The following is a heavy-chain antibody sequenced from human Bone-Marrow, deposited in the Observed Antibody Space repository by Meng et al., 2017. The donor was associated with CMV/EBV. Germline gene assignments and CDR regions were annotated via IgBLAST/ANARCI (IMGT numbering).Heavy chain of an antibody. Sequence: SETLSLTCTVSGGSISSSSYYWGWIRQPPGKGLEWIGSIYYSGSTYYNPSLKSRVAISVDTYKNQFSLKLSSVTAADTDVYYCARVVEMAKYYFDYWGQGTRVTVYS. D-gene: IGHD5-24*01. CDR1: GGSISSSSYY. CDR3: ARVVEMAKYYFDY. V-gene: IGHV4-39*07. J-gene: IGHJ4*01. CDR2: IYYSGST.